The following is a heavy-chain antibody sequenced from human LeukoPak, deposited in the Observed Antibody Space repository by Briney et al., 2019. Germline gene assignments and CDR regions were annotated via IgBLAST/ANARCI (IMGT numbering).Heavy chain of an antibody. Sequence: GGSLRLSCAASGFTFSSYAMHWVRQAPGKGLEWVAVISYDGSNKYYADSVKGRFTISRDNSKNTLYLQMNSLRAEDTAVYYCARGPPYDFWSGPLLGYYYYMDVWGKGTTVTVSS. CDR1: GFTFSSYA. J-gene: IGHJ6*03. CDR3: ARGPPYDFWSGPLLGYYYYMDV. CDR2: ISYDGSNK. V-gene: IGHV3-30*04. D-gene: IGHD3-3*01.